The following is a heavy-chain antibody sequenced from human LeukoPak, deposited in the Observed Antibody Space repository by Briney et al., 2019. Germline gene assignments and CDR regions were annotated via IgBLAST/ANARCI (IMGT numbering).Heavy chain of an antibody. V-gene: IGHV4-59*01. D-gene: IGHD3-22*01. CDR1: GGSISSYY. Sequence: SETLSLTCTVSGGSISSYYWSWIRQPPGKGLEWIGYIYYSGSTNYNPSLKSRVTISVDTSKNQFSLKLSSVTAADTAVYYCARAPNYYDSSGYFDYWGQGTLVAVSS. J-gene: IGHJ4*02. CDR3: ARAPNYYDSSGYFDY. CDR2: IYYSGST.